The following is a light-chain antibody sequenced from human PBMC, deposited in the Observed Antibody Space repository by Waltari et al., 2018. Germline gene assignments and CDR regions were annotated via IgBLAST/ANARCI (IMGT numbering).Light chain of an antibody. Sequence: QSVLPQPPSAPGTPGQRVTISCSGSSSNIGSNTVNWYQQLPGTAPKLLIYSNNQRPSGVPDRFSGSKSGTSASLAISGLQSEDEADYYCAAWDDSLNGRGVFGTGTKVTVL. V-gene: IGLV1-44*01. CDR2: SNN. CDR3: AAWDDSLNGRGV. CDR1: SSNIGSNT. J-gene: IGLJ1*01.